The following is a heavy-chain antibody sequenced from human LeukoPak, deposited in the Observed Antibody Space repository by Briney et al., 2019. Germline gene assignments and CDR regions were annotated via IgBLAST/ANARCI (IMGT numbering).Heavy chain of an antibody. CDR1: GGSISSSSYY. V-gene: IGHV3-11*01. J-gene: IGHJ4*02. D-gene: IGHD3-10*01. CDR3: ARRSMVRGVIDWPFAY. Sequence: LSLTCTVSGGSISSSSYYWGWIRQAPGEGLEWVSYISSSGSTIYYADSVKGRFTISRDNAKNSLYLQMNSLRAEDTAVYYCARRSMVRGVIDWPFAYWGQGTLVTVSS. CDR2: ISSSGSTI.